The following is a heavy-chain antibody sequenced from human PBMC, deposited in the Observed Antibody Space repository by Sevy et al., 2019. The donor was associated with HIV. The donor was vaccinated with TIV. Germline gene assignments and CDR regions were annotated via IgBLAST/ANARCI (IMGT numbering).Heavy chain of an antibody. D-gene: IGHD3-3*01. J-gene: IGHJ6*02. CDR2: IYYSGST. CDR3: ARTFELGIIWSGYYSPVRGSYGMDV. V-gene: IGHV4-59*01. CDR1: GGSISSYY. Sequence: SETLSLTCTASGGSISSYYWSWIRQPPGKGLEWIGYIYYSGSTNYNPSLKSRVTISVDTSKNQFSLKLSSVTAADTAVYYCARTFELGIIWSGYYSPVRGSYGMDVWGQGTTVTVSS.